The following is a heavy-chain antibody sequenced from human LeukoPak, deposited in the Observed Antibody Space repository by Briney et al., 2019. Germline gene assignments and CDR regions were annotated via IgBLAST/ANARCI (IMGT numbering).Heavy chain of an antibody. D-gene: IGHD3-10*01. Sequence: GGSLRLSCAASGFTFTNYTMNWVRQAPGKGLEWVSTISWSSGTTDYADSVKGRFTISRDNAKSSMYLEMNSLRVEDTALYFCAKGGMYYYDSGYDHWGQGSLVTVSS. V-gene: IGHV3-9*01. CDR3: AKGGMYYYDSGYDH. J-gene: IGHJ4*02. CDR2: ISWSSGTT. CDR1: GFTFTNYT.